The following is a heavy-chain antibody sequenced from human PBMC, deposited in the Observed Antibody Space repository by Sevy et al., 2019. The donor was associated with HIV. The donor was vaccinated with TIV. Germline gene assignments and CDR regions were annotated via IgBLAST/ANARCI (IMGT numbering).Heavy chain of an antibody. D-gene: IGHD3-22*01. Sequence: GGSLRLSCAASGFTFSSYSMNWVRQAPGKGLEWVSSISSSSSYIYYADSVKGRFTISRDNAKNSLYLQMNSLRAEDTAVYYCARARGSSGYGYFDLWGRGTLVTVSS. J-gene: IGHJ2*01. CDR3: ARARGSSGYGYFDL. V-gene: IGHV3-21*01. CDR1: GFTFSSYS. CDR2: ISSSSSYI.